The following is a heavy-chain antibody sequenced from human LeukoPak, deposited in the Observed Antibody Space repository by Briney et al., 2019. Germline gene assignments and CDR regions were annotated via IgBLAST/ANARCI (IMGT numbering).Heavy chain of an antibody. D-gene: IGHD4-17*01. CDR1: GYTFTGYY. J-gene: IGHJ4*02. V-gene: IGHV1-2*06. Sequence: AASVKVSCKASGYTFTGYYMHWVRQAPGQGFEWMGRINPNSGGTNYAQKFQGRVTMTRDTSISTAYMELSRLRSDDTAVYYCAREYDDYGDYFDYWGQGTLVTVSS. CDR2: INPNSGGT. CDR3: AREYDDYGDYFDY.